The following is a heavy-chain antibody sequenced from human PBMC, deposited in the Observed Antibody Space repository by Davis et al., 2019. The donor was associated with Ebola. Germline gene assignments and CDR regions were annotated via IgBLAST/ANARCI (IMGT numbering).Heavy chain of an antibody. Sequence: PSDTLSLTCALYGRSFSGHYCICIRQPPGKGLQWIGEINHIGITNYNRSLKSLVTISVHTSKHQFSLKLSSVTAADTAVYYCASDVGYCSSTSPAGCYYYMDVWGKGTTVTVSS. D-gene: IGHD2-2*01. CDR1: GRSFSGHY. J-gene: IGHJ6*03. CDR2: INHIGIT. V-gene: IGHV4-34*01. CDR3: ASDVGYCSSTSPAGCYYYMDV.